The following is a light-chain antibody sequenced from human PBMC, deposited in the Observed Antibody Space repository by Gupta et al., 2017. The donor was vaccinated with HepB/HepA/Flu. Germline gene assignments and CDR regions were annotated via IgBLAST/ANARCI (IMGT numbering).Light chain of an antibody. Sequence: SYVLTQPPSVSVALGKTARVTCGGNNIGSKSAHWYQQKPGQAPVLAVYDVSERPSGIPERISGSNSGDTATLTISRVEAGDEADYYCQVWDSSSGHSAVFGGGTKLSVL. CDR3: QVWDSSSGHSAV. V-gene: IGLV3-21*03. CDR2: DVS. J-gene: IGLJ3*02. CDR1: NIGSKS.